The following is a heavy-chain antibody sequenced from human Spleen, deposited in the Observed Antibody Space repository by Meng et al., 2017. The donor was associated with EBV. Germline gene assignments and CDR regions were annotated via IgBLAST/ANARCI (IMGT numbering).Heavy chain of an antibody. CDR2: IYSGGST. CDR1: GASISSTSYY. Sequence: QMPLQESGPGLVKPSETLSLPCSVSGASISSTSYYWGWIRQPPGKGLEWIGNIYSGGSTYFNPSLKTRVTISVDTSKKQFSLKLSSVTAADTAVYYCARDNGDYLGSNWYFDLWGRGTLVTVSS. J-gene: IGHJ2*01. CDR3: ARDNGDYLGSNWYFDL. V-gene: IGHV4-39*07. D-gene: IGHD4-17*01.